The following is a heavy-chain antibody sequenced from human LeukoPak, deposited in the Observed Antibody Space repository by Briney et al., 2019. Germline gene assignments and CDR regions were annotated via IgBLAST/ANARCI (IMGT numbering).Heavy chain of an antibody. Sequence: SETLSLTCTVSGGSINSVSYYWVSIRQPPGKGLEWIASIYNSETIYSQPSLRSRVTISLDTSKNQFSLKLSSVTAADTALYFCARDRLSVGAFDIWGLGTMVTVSS. CDR2: IYNSETI. CDR1: GGSINSVSYY. D-gene: IGHD1-26*01. V-gene: IGHV4-39*07. CDR3: ARDRLSVGAFDI. J-gene: IGHJ3*02.